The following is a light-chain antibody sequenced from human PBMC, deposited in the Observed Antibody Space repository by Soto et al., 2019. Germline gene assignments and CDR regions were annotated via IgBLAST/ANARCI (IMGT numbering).Light chain of an antibody. CDR1: ELSNQY. CDR2: NGS. V-gene: IGLV3-25*02. CDR3: QSSDDTGNYYL. J-gene: IGLJ1*01. Sequence: SYELTQTPSMRASPGQTARITCSGAELSNQYVYGYQQKPGQAPVLVIYNGSERASGIPERFSASSSGTTVTLTISGVRAEDEADYYCQSSDDTGNYYLFGTGTKATVL.